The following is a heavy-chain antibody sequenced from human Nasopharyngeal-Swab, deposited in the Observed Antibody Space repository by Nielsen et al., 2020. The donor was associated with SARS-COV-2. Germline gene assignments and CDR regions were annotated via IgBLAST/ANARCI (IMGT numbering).Heavy chain of an antibody. CDR1: GGSISSSSYY. CDR3: TREERPYGFWSGFWVEY. D-gene: IGHD3-3*01. Sequence: SETLSLTCTVSGGSISSSSYYWGWIRQPPGRGLAWIGSINYAGSIYYSPSLKSRATISVDTSQNQFSLKVNSVAAADTADYYCTREERPYGFWSGFWVEYWGQGMLVTVSS. CDR2: INYAGSI. V-gene: IGHV4-39*07. J-gene: IGHJ4*02.